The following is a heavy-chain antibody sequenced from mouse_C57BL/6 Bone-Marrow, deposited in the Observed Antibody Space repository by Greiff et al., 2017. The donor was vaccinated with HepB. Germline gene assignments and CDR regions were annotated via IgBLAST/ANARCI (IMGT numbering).Heavy chain of an antibody. CDR2: ISNGGGST. J-gene: IGHJ2*01. D-gene: IGHD1-1*01. V-gene: IGHV5-12*01. CDR3: ARRVYYGSSYVGYFDY. CDR1: GFTFSDYY. Sequence: EVMLVESGGGLVQPGGSLKLSCAASGFTFSDYYMYWVRQTPEKRLEWVAYISNGGGSTYYPDTVKGRFTISRDNAKNTLYLQMSRLKSEDTAMYYCARRVYYGSSYVGYFDYWGQGTTLTVSS.